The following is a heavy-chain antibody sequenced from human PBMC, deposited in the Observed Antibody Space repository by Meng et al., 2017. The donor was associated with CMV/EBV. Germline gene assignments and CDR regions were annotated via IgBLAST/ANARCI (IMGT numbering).Heavy chain of an antibody. V-gene: IGHV4-39*07. CDR3: ARAHEANWFDP. J-gene: IGHJ5*02. CDR2: IYYSGST. CDR1: GFTFSSYS. Sequence: GSLRLSCAASGFTFSSYSMNWVRQAPGKGLEWIGSIYYSGSTYYNPSLKSRVTISVDTSKNQFSLKLSSVTAADTAVYYCARAHEANWFDPWGQGTLVTVSS.